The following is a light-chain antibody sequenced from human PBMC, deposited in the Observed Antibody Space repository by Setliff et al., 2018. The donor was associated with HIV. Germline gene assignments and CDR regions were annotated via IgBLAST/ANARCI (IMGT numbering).Light chain of an antibody. V-gene: IGLV2-14*01. J-gene: IGLJ1*01. Sequence: QSALAQPASVSGSPGQSITISCTGTSSDVGGYNSVSWYQQHPGKAPKVIIHEVTNRPSGVSDRFSGSKSGNTASLTISGLQAEDEADYYCSSYRRGNTLVFGTGTKVTVL. CDR2: EVT. CDR1: SSDVGGYNS. CDR3: SSYRRGNTLV.